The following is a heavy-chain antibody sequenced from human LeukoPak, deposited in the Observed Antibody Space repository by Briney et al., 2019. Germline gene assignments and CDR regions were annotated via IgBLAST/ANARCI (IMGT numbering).Heavy chain of an antibody. CDR1: GVTFSSYS. CDR3: AKDGVIAAAGFFDY. CDR2: ISSSSSYI. Sequence: GGSLRLSCAASGVTFSSYSMNWVRQAPGKGLEWVSSISSSSSYIYYADSVKGRFTISRDNAKNSLYLQMNSLRAEDTAVYHCAKDGVIAAAGFFDYWGQGTLVTVSS. J-gene: IGHJ4*02. V-gene: IGHV3-21*01. D-gene: IGHD6-13*01.